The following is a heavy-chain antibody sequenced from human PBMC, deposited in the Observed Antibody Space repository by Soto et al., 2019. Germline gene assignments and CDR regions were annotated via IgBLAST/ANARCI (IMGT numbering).Heavy chain of an antibody. J-gene: IGHJ4*02. CDR3: ARVCGSGSPFDI. CDR2: IFYSGST. V-gene: IGHV4-31*03. D-gene: IGHD3-10*01. CDR1: GGSINSGGYY. Sequence: QVQLQESGPGLVKPSQTLSLTCTVSGGSINSGGYYWSWIRQHPGKGLEWIGYIFYSGSTYYNPSLKSRVTQSVDMSKNQGSLKLSSVTAADTAVYYCARVCGSGSPFDIWGQGTLGTVSS.